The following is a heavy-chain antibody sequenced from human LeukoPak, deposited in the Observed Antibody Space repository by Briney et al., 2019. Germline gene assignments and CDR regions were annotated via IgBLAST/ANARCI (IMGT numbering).Heavy chain of an antibody. CDR1: GASISSYY. CDR2: VYYSGST. CDR3: ARNVSTGYFDY. J-gene: IGHJ4*02. V-gene: IGHV4-59*08. D-gene: IGHD3-22*01. Sequence: SETLSLTCTVSGASISSYYWSWIRQPPGKGLEWVGYVYYSGSTHYNPSLRSRITISVDTSKNQFSLQLRSVTAADTAVYYCARNVSTGYFDYWGQGTLVTVSS.